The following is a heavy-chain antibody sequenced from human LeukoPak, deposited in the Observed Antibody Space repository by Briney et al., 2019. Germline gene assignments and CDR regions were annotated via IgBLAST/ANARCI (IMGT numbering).Heavy chain of an antibody. J-gene: IGHJ3*02. CDR1: GFTFSRYA. V-gene: IGHV3-64*04. Sequence: GGSLRLSCSASGFTFSRYAMHWVRQAPGKGLEYVSAISSNGGSTYYGDSVKGRFTISRDNSKNTLYLQMNSLRAEDTAVYYCAREEYYYDSSGSYPDDAFDIWGQGTMVTVSS. CDR3: AREEYYYDSSGSYPDDAFDI. D-gene: IGHD3-22*01. CDR2: ISSNGGST.